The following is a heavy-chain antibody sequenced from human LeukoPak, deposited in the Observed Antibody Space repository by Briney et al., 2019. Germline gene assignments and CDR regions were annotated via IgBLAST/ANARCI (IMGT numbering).Heavy chain of an antibody. D-gene: IGHD4-23*01. CDR1: GGSISSGSYY. Sequence: PSETLSLTCTVSGGSISSGSYYWSWIRQPPGKGLEWIGSIYYSGSTYYNPSLKSRVTISVDTSKNQFSLKLSSVTAADKAVYYCARTSGGNGDFIVEVKFDYWRQGTLVTVSS. CDR3: ARTSGGNGDFIVEVKFDY. V-gene: IGHV4-39*01. CDR2: IYYSGST. J-gene: IGHJ4*02.